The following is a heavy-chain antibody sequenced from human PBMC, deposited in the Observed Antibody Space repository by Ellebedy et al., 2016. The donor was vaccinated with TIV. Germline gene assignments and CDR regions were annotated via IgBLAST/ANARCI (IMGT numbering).Heavy chain of an antibody. Sequence: MPSETLSLTCTVSGGSFTNSLYFWAWIRQPPGKGLEWIGSKRYSGNTYYNPSLKSRVAISIDASKNRLSLNLRSMTAADTAVYFCARVGSGSQHFDYWGPGILATVSS. CDR1: GGSFTNSLYF. CDR2: KRYSGNT. V-gene: IGHV4-39*01. CDR3: ARVGSGSQHFDY. D-gene: IGHD3-10*01. J-gene: IGHJ4*02.